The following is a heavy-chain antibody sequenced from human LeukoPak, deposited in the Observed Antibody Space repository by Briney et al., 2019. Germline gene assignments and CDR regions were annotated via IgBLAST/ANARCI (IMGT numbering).Heavy chain of an antibody. Sequence: GGTLRLSCAASGFTFSNYGMNWVRQAPGKGLEWVSGIRGSGENTYYADSVKGRFTISRDNSKNTLYLQMNSLRAEDTAVYYCAKDPRHHSSGWTYWGQGTLVTVSS. J-gene: IGHJ4*02. V-gene: IGHV3-23*01. CDR2: IRGSGENT. D-gene: IGHD6-19*01. CDR3: AKDPRHHSSGWTY. CDR1: GFTFSNYG.